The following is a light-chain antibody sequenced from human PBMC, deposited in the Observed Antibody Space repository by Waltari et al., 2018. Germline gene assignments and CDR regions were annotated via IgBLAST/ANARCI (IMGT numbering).Light chain of an antibody. Sequence: YDLTQPASVAVSPGQTAKITCSGDVVAKKDVRWFQQRPGQAPVVVIYKDTDRPSGIPERFSGSSSGTTVTMSISGAQVDDEGDYYCYSATDQNRGVFGGGTKLTVL. CDR3: YSATDQNRGV. CDR2: KDT. V-gene: IGLV3-27*01. J-gene: IGLJ3*02. CDR1: VVAKKD.